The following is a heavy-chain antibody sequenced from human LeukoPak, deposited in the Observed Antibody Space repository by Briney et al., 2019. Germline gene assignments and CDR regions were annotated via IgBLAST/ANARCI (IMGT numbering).Heavy chain of an antibody. CDR2: INPNSGGT. V-gene: IGHV1-2*02. Sequence: ASVKVSCKASGGTFSSYAISWVRQAPGQGLEWMGWINPNSGGTNYAQKFQGRVTMTRDTSITTAYMELSSLTSDDTAVYYCATPSRGYYYGMDVWGQGTTVTVSS. CDR1: GGTFSSYA. D-gene: IGHD1-26*01. J-gene: IGHJ6*02. CDR3: ATPSRGYYYGMDV.